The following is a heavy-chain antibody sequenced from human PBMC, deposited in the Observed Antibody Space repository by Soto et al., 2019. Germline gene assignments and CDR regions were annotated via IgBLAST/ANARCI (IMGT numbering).Heavy chain of an antibody. CDR1: GGSFSGYY. Sequence: ETLSLTCAVYGGSFSGYYWSWIRQPPGKGLEWIGEINHSGSTSYNPSLKSRVTISVDTSKNQFSLKLSSVTAADTAVYYCARSLNTPYYYSCYMDVWGQGTTVTVSS. CDR3: ARSLNTPYYYSCYMDV. V-gene: IGHV4-34*01. D-gene: IGHD2-8*01. CDR2: INHSGST. J-gene: IGHJ6*03.